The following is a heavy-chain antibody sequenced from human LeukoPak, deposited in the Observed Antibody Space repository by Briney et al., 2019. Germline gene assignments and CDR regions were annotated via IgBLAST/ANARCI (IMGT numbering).Heavy chain of an antibody. CDR3: ANQGNGYYDVLTGFNHFDY. Sequence: GGSLRLSCAASGFTFSSYAMSWVRQAPGKGLEWVSAISGSGGSTYYADSVKGRFTISRDNSKNTLSLQMNSLRAEDTAVYYCANQGNGYYDVLTGFNHFDYWGQGTLVTVSS. CDR2: ISGSGGST. V-gene: IGHV3-23*01. CDR1: GFTFSSYA. D-gene: IGHD3-9*01. J-gene: IGHJ4*02.